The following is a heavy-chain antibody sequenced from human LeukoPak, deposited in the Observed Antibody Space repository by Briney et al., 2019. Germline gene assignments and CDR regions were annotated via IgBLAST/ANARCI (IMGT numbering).Heavy chain of an antibody. CDR3: ARDTLEYSNSPDALDI. CDR2: IGSSGSTV. V-gene: IGHV3-48*03. CDR1: GFTFSAYE. Sequence: GGSLGLSCAASGFTFSAYEMNWVRQAPGKGLEWVSYIGSSGSTVYYADSVKGRFTISRDNAKNSLYMQMESLRDEDTAIYYCARDTLEYSNSPDALDIWGQGTMVTVSS. D-gene: IGHD4-23*01. J-gene: IGHJ3*02.